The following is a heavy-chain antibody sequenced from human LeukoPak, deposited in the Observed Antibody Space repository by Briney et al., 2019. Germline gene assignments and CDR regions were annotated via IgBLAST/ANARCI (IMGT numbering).Heavy chain of an antibody. D-gene: IGHD3-22*01. CDR2: IYYSGST. Sequence: PSETLSLTCTVSGGSISRSSYYWGRIRQPPGKGLEWIGSIYYSGSTNYNPSLKSRVTISVDTSKNQFSLKLRSVTAADTAVYYCAREILYDSSAYNVWGQGTLVTVSS. CDR1: GGSISRSSYY. J-gene: IGHJ4*02. CDR3: AREILYDSSAYNV. V-gene: IGHV4-39*07.